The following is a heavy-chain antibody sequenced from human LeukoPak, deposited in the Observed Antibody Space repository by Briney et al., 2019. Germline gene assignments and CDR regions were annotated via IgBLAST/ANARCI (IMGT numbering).Heavy chain of an antibody. Sequence: GGSLRLSCAVPGFTFSNAWMSWVRQAPGKGLEWVGRIKRISDGGTTDYAAPVKGRFAISRDDSKNTLYLQMNSLKTEDTAVYYCITDWIRDVGRFDPWGQGTLVTVSS. V-gene: IGHV3-15*01. CDR3: ITDWIRDVGRFDP. CDR2: IKRISDGGTT. CDR1: GFTFSNAW. D-gene: IGHD3-10*01. J-gene: IGHJ5*02.